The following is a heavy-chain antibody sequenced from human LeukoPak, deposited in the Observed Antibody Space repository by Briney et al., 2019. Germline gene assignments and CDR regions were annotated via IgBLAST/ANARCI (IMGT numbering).Heavy chain of an antibody. J-gene: IGHJ6*02. CDR3: ARDFCTGCNYYFYGMDV. V-gene: IGHV3-9*01. CDR1: GFALDDYV. D-gene: IGHD2-2*01. Sequence: GRSLRLSCTASGFALDDYVMHWVRQTPGGGLEWVSGISRDSANIGYADSVKGRFTISGDNDKNSLYLQMNSLTTEDTALYYCARDFCTGCNYYFYGMDVWGRGTTVTVSS. CDR2: ISRDSANI.